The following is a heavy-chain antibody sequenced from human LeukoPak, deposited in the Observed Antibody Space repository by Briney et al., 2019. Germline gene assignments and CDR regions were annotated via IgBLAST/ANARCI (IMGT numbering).Heavy chain of an antibody. Sequence: PSETLSLTCTVSGGSISSSSYYWGWIRQPPGKGLEWIGSTYYSGSTYYNPSLKSRVTISVDTSKNQFSLKLSSVTAADTAVYYCARKGDGYNYYFDYWGQGTLVTVSS. CDR3: ARKGDGYNYYFDY. J-gene: IGHJ4*02. V-gene: IGHV4-39*01. D-gene: IGHD5-24*01. CDR2: TYYSGST. CDR1: GGSISSSSYY.